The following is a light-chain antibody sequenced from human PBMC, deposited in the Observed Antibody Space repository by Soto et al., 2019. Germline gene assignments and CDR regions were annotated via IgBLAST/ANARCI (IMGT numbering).Light chain of an antibody. CDR3: QHSDTAPWT. V-gene: IGKV1-39*01. J-gene: IGKJ1*01. CDR2: GAS. Sequence: DIQMTQSPSSLSASLGDRVTITCRASENIIQYLKWYQQKPGKVPSLLVYGASRLETGVTSRFSASGFGTEFTLTIRCLQSEDCATYYCQHSDTAPWTVGEGTKV. CDR1: ENIIQY.